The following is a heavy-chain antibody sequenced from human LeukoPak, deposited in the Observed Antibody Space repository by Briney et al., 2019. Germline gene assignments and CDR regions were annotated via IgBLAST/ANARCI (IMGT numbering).Heavy chain of an antibody. D-gene: IGHD1-26*01. J-gene: IGHJ5*02. V-gene: IGHV1-69*05. CDR1: GGTFSSYA. Sequence: SVKVSCKASGGTFSSYAISWVRQAPGQGLEWMGGIIPIFGTANYAQKFQGRVTMTTDTSTSTAYMELRSLRSDDTAVYYCARPLVRWWFDPWGQGTLVTVSS. CDR2: IIPIFGTA. CDR3: ARPLVRWWFDP.